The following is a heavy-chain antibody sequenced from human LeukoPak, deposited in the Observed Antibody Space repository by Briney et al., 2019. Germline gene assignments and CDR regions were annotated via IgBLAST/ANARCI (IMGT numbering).Heavy chain of an antibody. Sequence: GGSLRLSCAASGFTVSGNYMNWVRQAPGKGLEWVSVIYSGGSTYYADSVKGRFTISRDNSKNTLYLQMNSLRAEDTAVYYCARGMCSGGNCYSAPDYWGQGTLVTVSS. J-gene: IGHJ4*02. V-gene: IGHV3-53*01. CDR1: GFTVSGNY. D-gene: IGHD2-15*01. CDR3: ARGMCSGGNCYSAPDY. CDR2: IYSGGST.